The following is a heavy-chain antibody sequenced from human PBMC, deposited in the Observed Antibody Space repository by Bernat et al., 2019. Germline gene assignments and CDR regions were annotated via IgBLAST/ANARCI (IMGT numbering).Heavy chain of an antibody. J-gene: IGHJ6*02. V-gene: IGHV3-74*01. Sequence: EVQLVESGGGLVQPGGSLRLSCAASGFTFSSYWMHWVRQAPGQGLVWVSRINSVGSSTSYGDSVKGRYTISRDNAKNTLYLQMNKLRAEDTAVYYCAREGDTGGVYYYYGMDVWGQGTTVTVSS. CDR1: GFTFSSYW. CDR3: AREGDTGGVYYYYGMDV. CDR2: INSVGSST. D-gene: IGHD5-18*01.